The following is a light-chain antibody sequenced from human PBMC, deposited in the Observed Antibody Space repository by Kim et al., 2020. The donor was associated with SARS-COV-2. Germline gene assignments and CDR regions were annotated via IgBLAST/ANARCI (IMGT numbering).Light chain of an antibody. Sequence: VYPGQTASITCSGDKLGDKYACWYQQKPGQSPVLVIYQDSKRPSGIPGRFSGSNSGNTATLTISGTQAMDEADYYCQAWDSALMVFGGGTKVTVL. CDR1: KLGDKY. J-gene: IGLJ2*01. CDR3: QAWDSALMV. CDR2: QDS. V-gene: IGLV3-1*01.